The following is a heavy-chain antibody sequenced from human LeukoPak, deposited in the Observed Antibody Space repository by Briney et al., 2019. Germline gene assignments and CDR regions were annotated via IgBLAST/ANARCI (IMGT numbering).Heavy chain of an antibody. Sequence: SETLSLTCTVSGGSISSYYWSWIRQPAGKGLEWIGRIYTSGSTNYNPSLESRVTMSVDTSKNQFSLKLSSVTAADTAVYYCARVVWFGELGSYYYYMDVWGKGTTVTISS. CDR1: GGSISSYY. J-gene: IGHJ6*03. CDR3: ARVVWFGELGSYYYYMDV. D-gene: IGHD3-10*01. CDR2: IYTSGST. V-gene: IGHV4-4*07.